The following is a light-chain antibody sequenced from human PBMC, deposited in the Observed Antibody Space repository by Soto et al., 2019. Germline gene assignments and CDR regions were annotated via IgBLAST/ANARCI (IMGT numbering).Light chain of an antibody. CDR3: SSYGGFNNVL. J-gene: IGLJ2*01. Sequence: QSVLTQPPSASGSPGQSVTISCTGTSSDVGAYNYVSWYQQHPGKPPKFIIYEVSKRPSGVPDRFSGSKSGNTASLTVSGLQAEDEADYYCSSYGGFNNVLFGGGTKLTVL. CDR2: EVS. CDR1: SSDVGAYNY. V-gene: IGLV2-8*01.